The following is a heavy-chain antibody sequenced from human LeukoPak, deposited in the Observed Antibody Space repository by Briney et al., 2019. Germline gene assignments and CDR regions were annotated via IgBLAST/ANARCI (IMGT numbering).Heavy chain of an antibody. J-gene: IGHJ6*02. CDR3: AFRGTSYYYGMDV. V-gene: IGHV1-69*04. CDR1: GGTVSSYA. CDR2: IIPILGIA. D-gene: IGHD1-1*01. Sequence: ASVKVSCKASGGTVSSYAISWVRQAPGQGLEWMGRIIPILGIANYAQKFQGRVTITADKSTSTAYMELSSLRSEDTAVYYCAFRGTSYYYGMDVWGQGTTVTVSS.